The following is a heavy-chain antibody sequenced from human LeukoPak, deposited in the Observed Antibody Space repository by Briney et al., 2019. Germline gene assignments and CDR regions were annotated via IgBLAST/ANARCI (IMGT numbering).Heavy chain of an antibody. D-gene: IGHD2-15*01. CDR1: GLTFSNAW. CDR3: TALGAASEY. J-gene: IGHJ4*02. Sequence: PGGSLRLSSVASGLTFSNAWMSWIRQAPGKGLQWVGHIKSKTDGGTTDYAAPVKGRFTISRDDSKNTLYLQMNSLKNEDAALYYCTALGAASEYWGQGALVTVSS. CDR2: IKSKTDGGTT. V-gene: IGHV3-15*01.